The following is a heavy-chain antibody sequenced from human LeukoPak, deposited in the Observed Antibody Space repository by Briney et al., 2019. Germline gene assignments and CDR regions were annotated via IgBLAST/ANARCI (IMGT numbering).Heavy chain of an antibody. D-gene: IGHD3-22*01. V-gene: IGHV3-30-3*01. Sequence: GGSLRLSCAASGFTFSSYAMSWVRQAPGKGLEWVAVISYDGSNKYYADSVKGRFTISRDNSKNTLYLQMNSLRAEDTAVYYCARDSIDSSGYYYYYGMDVWGQGTTVTVSS. CDR1: GFTFSSYA. CDR3: ARDSIDSSGYYYYYGMDV. CDR2: ISYDGSNK. J-gene: IGHJ6*02.